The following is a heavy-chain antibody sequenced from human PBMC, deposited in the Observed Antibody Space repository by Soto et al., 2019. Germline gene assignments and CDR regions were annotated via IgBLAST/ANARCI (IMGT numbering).Heavy chain of an antibody. V-gene: IGHV3-43*01. CDR1: GFTFDDYS. CDR2: INWDGTGT. CDR3: TKDFYTVAGMPDFDY. J-gene: IGHJ4*01. Sequence: LRLSCVASGFTFDDYSMHWVRQVPLKGLEWVSLINWDGTGTYYADSVKGRFTISRDNNKNSLYLQMNSLRNEDTALYYCTKDFYTVAGMPDFDYWGQGTQVTVSS. D-gene: IGHD6-19*01.